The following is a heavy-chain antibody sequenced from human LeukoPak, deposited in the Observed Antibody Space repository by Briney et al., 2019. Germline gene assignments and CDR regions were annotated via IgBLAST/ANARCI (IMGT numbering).Heavy chain of an antibody. CDR3: ARDVAFFYGMDV. Sequence: GGSLRLSCAASGFTFSSYLMSWVRQAPGKGLEWVANIKQDGSEKYYVDSVKGRFTISRDNAKNSLYLQMNSLRAEDTAVYYCARDVAFFYGMDVWGQGTTVTVSS. CDR1: GFTFSSYL. CDR2: IKQDGSEK. J-gene: IGHJ6*02. V-gene: IGHV3-7*01.